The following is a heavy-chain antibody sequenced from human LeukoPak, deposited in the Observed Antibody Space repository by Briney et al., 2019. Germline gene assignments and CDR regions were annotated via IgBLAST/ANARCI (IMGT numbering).Heavy chain of an antibody. V-gene: IGHV4-4*07. J-gene: IGHJ3*02. D-gene: IGHD3-22*01. CDR2: IYNSGST. CDR3: ARDIYDSSGLDAFDI. CDR1: GGSISNHY. Sequence: NPSETLSLTCTVSGGSISNHYWSWIRRPAGKELEWIGRIYNSGSTNYNPSLKSRVTMSVDASKNQFSLKLSSVTAADTAVYYCARDIYDSSGLDAFDIWGQGTMVTVSS.